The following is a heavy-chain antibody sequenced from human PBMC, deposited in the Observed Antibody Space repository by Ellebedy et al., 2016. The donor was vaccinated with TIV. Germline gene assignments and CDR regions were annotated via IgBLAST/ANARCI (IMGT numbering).Heavy chain of an antibody. V-gene: IGHV4-34*01. CDR1: GGSISSYY. Sequence: SETLSLXXTVSGGSISSYYWSWIRQPPGKGLEWIGEINHSGSTNYNPSLKSRVTISVDTSKNQFSLKLSSVTAADTAVYYCARVGYSSSAPDYWGQGTLVTVSS. D-gene: IGHD6-6*01. CDR2: INHSGST. J-gene: IGHJ4*02. CDR3: ARVGYSSSAPDY.